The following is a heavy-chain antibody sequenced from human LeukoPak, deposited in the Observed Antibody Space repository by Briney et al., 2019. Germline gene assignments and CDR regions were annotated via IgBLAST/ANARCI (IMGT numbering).Heavy chain of an antibody. Sequence: GGSLRLSCAASRFTFSSYWMSWVRQAPGKGLEWVANIKQDGSEIYYVDSVKGRFTISRDNSKNTLYLQMNSLRAEDTAVYYCAKSILGATLFDYWGQGTLVTVSS. CDR2: IKQDGSEI. J-gene: IGHJ4*02. V-gene: IGHV3-7*03. CDR3: AKSILGATLFDY. D-gene: IGHD1-26*01. CDR1: RFTFSSYW.